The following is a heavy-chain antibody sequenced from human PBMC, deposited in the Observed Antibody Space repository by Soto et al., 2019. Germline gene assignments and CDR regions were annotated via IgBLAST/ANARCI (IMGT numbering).Heavy chain of an antibody. CDR3: ARGGLRYNWFDP. CDR2: INPSGGST. Sequence: ASVEVSCKTSRHSFTTYYIHWVRQAPGQGPEWMGIINPSGGSTSYAQKFQGRVTMTRDTSTSTVYMGLSSLRSEDTAVYYCARGGLRYNWFDPWGQGTLVTVSS. D-gene: IGHD4-17*01. CDR1: RHSFTTYY. V-gene: IGHV1-46*01. J-gene: IGHJ5*02.